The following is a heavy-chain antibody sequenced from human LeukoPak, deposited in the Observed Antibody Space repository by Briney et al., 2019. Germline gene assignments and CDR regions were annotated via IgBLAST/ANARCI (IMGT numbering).Heavy chain of an antibody. D-gene: IGHD3-9*01. CDR2: MNPNSGNT. Sequence: ASVTVSCKASGYTFTSYDINWVRQATGQGLEWMGWMNPNSGNTGYAQKFQGRVTITRNTSISTAYMELSSLRSEDTAVYYCARSPVLRYFYWAGLTPHYYYYMDVWGKGTTVTISS. V-gene: IGHV1-8*01. J-gene: IGHJ6*03. CDR1: GYTFTSYD. CDR3: ARSPVLRYFYWAGLTPHYYYYMDV.